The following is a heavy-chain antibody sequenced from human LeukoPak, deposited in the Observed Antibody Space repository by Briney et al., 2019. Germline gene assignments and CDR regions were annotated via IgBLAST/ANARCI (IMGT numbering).Heavy chain of an antibody. V-gene: IGHV5-51*01. CDR2: IYPGDSDT. J-gene: IGHJ4*02. CDR1: GYSFTSYW. Sequence: GESLKISCKGSGYSFTSYWIGWVRQMPGKGLEWMGIIYPGDSDTRYSPFFQGQVTISADKSISTAYLQWSSLKASDTAMYYCARPPTYYDILTPVWGQGTLVTVSS. D-gene: IGHD3-9*01. CDR3: ARPPTYYDILTPV.